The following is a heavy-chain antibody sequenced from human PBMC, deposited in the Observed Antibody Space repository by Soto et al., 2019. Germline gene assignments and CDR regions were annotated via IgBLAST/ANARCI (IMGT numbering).Heavy chain of an antibody. CDR3: ARPYYYDSSGYYHYYYGMDV. Sequence: PSEPLSLTCTVAGGSISSPRYYWGWIRQPPGKGLEWIGSVYSSGSAYYNPSLKSRVTISVDTSKNQFSLKLSSVTAADTAVYYCARPYYYDSSGYYHYYYGMDVWGQGTTVTVSS. CDR1: GGSISSPRYY. D-gene: IGHD3-22*01. V-gene: IGHV4-39*01. CDR2: VYSSGSA. J-gene: IGHJ6*02.